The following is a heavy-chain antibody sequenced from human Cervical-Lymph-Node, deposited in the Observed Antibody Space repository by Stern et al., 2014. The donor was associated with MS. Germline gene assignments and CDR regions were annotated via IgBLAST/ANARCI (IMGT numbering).Heavy chain of an antibody. V-gene: IGHV1-69*09. CDR3: ARDDYGDHNWFDS. D-gene: IGHD4-17*01. J-gene: IGHJ5*01. CDR1: GGTFKKYA. CDR2: VIPVLDIA. Sequence: QLVQSGAEVKKPGSSVNVSCKTSGGTFKKYAISWVRQAPGQGLEWMGRVIPVLDIAKTAQKFQGRVTITADKSTSTAYMELSSLTSEDTAVYYCARDDYGDHNWFDSWGQGTLVTVSS.